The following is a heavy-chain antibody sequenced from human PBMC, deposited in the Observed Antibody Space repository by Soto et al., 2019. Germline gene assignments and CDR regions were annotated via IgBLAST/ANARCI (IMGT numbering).Heavy chain of an antibody. J-gene: IGHJ4*02. CDR2: IYYSGST. CDR1: GGSISSYY. V-gene: IGHV4-59*08. Sequence: SETLSLTCTVSGGSISSYYWSWIRQPPGKGLEWIGYIYYSGSTNYNPSLKSRVTISVDTSKNQFSLKLSSVTAADTAVYYCARHSYGTSYWGQGTLVTVSS. CDR3: ARHSYGTSY. D-gene: IGHD5-18*01.